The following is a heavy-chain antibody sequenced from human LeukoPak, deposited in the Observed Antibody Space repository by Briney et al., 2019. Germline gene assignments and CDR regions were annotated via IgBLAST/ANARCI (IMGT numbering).Heavy chain of an antibody. V-gene: IGHV1-69*04. Sequence: ASVKVSCKASGYTFTSYGISWVRQAPGQGLEWMGRIIPILGIANYAQKFQGRVTITADKSTSTAYMELSSLRSEDTAVYYCARSTDPGYCSGGSCSYYYGMDVWGQGTTVTVSS. CDR2: IIPILGIA. J-gene: IGHJ6*02. CDR1: GYTFTSYG. D-gene: IGHD2-15*01. CDR3: ARSTDPGYCSGGSCSYYYGMDV.